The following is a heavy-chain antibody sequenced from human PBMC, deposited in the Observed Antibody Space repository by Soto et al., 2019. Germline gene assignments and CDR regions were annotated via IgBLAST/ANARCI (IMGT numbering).Heavy chain of an antibody. CDR2: INPNSGGT. J-gene: IGHJ6*02. V-gene: IGHV1-2*02. D-gene: IGHD2-8*01. Sequence: ASVKVSCKASGYTFTGYYMHWVRQAPGQGLEWMGWINPNSGGTNYAQKFQGRVTMTRDTSISTAYMELSRLRSDDTAVYYCARAMDCTNGVCYYYYYGMDVRGQGTTVTVSS. CDR3: ARAMDCTNGVCYYYYYGMDV. CDR1: GYTFTGYY.